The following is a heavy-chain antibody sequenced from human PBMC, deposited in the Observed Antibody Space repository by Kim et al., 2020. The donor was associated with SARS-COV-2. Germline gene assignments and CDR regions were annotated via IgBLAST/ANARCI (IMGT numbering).Heavy chain of an antibody. CDR3: ARDADVSGTLIVDS. Sequence: ADSPRGRFTISRDNAENSLYLQMDSQRDEDTAVYYCARDADVSGTLIVDSWGQGTQVTVSS. V-gene: IGHV3-21*01. D-gene: IGHD3-16*01. J-gene: IGHJ4*02.